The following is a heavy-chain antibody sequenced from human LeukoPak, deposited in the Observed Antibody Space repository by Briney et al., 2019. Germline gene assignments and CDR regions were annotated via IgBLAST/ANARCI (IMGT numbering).Heavy chain of an antibody. D-gene: IGHD2-2*01. J-gene: IGHJ4*02. CDR1: GYTFTAYY. CDR3: SRDPDVVVEPAAVRVDY. V-gene: IGHV1-2*02. CDR2: INPNTGGT. Sequence: GASVKVSCKASGYTFTAYYMHWVRQAPGQGGEWRGWINPNTGGTNYAQQFQGRVTITRDTSFSTAYMALNRLTSDDTAVYYCSRDPDVVVEPAAVRVDYWGQGTLVTVSA.